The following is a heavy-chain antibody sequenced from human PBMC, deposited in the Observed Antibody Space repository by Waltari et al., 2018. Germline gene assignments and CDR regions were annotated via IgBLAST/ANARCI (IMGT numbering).Heavy chain of an antibody. CDR2: IYYTGST. Sequence: QVQLQESRPSLLKPSETLSLICTVSGGSISGFYWSWVRQPPGKGLDWIGYIYYTGSTNFNPSLKSHVTMSVDTSKNQFSLKLSSVTAADTAFYYCARGGGGDWEWFDPWGQGTLVTVSS. CDR1: GGSISGFY. CDR3: ARGGGGDWEWFDP. V-gene: IGHV4-59*01. J-gene: IGHJ5*02. D-gene: IGHD2-21*02.